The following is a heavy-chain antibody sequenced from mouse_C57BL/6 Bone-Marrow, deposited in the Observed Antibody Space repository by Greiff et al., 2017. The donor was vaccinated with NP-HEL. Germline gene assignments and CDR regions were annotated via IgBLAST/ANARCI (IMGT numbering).Heavy chain of an antibody. CDR1: GYTFTDYN. J-gene: IGHJ1*03. Sequence: EVQLQQSGPELVKPGASVKMSCKASGYTFTDYNMHWVKQSHGKSLEWIGYINPNNGGTSYNQKFKGKATLTVTTSSSTAYMELRSLTSEDSAVYYGARLADGSSYWYFDGWGTGATVTVSS. V-gene: IGHV1-22*01. D-gene: IGHD1-1*01. CDR3: ARLADGSSYWYFDG. CDR2: INPNNGGT.